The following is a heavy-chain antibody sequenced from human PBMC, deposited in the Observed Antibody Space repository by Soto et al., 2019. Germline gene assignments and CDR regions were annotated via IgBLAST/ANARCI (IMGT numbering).Heavy chain of an antibody. Sequence: SVKVSCKASGYTFTGYYMHWVRQAPGQGLEWMGGIIPIFGTANYAQKFQGRVTITADKSTSTAYMELSSLRSEDTAVYYCARTYYYDSSGYYRGPYYFDYWGQGTLVTVSS. V-gene: IGHV1-69*06. D-gene: IGHD3-22*01. CDR2: IIPIFGTA. J-gene: IGHJ4*02. CDR1: GYTFTGYY. CDR3: ARTYYYDSSGYYRGPYYFDY.